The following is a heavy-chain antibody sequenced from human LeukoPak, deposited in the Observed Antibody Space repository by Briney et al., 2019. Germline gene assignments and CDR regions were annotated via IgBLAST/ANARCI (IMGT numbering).Heavy chain of an antibody. V-gene: IGHV3-30*04. D-gene: IGHD5-24*01. J-gene: IGHJ4*02. Sequence: GRSLRLSCAASGFTFSNYAMHWVRQAPGKGLEWVAIVSHDGRNQHYAESVKGRFTISRDSSKNTVSLQMNSLRAGDSALYYCGRDPSARVTIDFWGQGTLVTVSS. CDR1: GFTFSNYA. CDR2: VSHDGRNQ. CDR3: GRDPSARVTIDF.